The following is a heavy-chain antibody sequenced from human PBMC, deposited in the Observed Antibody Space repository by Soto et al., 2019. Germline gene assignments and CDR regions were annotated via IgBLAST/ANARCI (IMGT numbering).Heavy chain of an antibody. J-gene: IGHJ4*02. D-gene: IGHD3-22*01. CDR3: AKDIGYYDSSGFDY. CDR2: ISWNSGSI. V-gene: IGHV3-9*01. CDR1: GFTFDDYA. Sequence: EVQLVESGGGLVQPGRSLRLSCAASGFTFDDYAMHWVRQAPGKGLEWVSGISWNSGSIGYADSVKGRFTISRDNXXNSLYLQMNSLRAEDTALYYCAKDIGYYDSSGFDYWGQGTLVTVSS.